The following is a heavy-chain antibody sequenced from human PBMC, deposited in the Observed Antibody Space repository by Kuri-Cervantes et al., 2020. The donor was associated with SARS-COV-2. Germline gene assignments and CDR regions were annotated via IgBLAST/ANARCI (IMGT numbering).Heavy chain of an antibody. Sequence: GGSLRLSCAASGFAVRNTYMAWVRQAPGKGLECVSVIYSGGNTYYADSVKGRFTISRDSSKNTLYLQMNSLRAEDTAVYYCARAKSPNAALVPADYRGQGTLVTVSS. D-gene: IGHD5-18*01. CDR1: GFAVRNTY. CDR2: IYSGGNT. V-gene: IGHV3-53*01. CDR3: ARAKSPNAALVPADY. J-gene: IGHJ4*02.